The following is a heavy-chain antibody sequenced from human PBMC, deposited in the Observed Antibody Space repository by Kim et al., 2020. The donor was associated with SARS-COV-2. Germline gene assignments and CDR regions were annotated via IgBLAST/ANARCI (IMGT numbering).Heavy chain of an antibody. J-gene: IGHJ4*02. CDR3: ARRSIDYGDYLIVY. V-gene: IGHV4-39*01. D-gene: IGHD4-17*01. Sequence: PSLKSRVTISVDTSKNQFSLKMSSVTAADTAVYYCARRSIDYGDYLIVYWGQGTLVTVSS.